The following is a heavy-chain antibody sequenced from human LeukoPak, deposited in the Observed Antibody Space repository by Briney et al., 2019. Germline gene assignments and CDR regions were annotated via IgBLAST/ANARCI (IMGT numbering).Heavy chain of an antibody. J-gene: IGHJ4*02. D-gene: IGHD6-19*01. CDR1: GFTFSSYA. Sequence: GGSLRLSCAASGFTFSSYAMHWVRQAPGKGLKSVAVMSYDGSKKYYADSVKGRFTISRDNSKNTLYLQMNSLRAEDTDVYSCARDQPYRSGWNYYFDYWGQGPLVTVSS. CDR2: MSYDGSKK. CDR3: ARDQPYRSGWNYYFDY. V-gene: IGHV3-30*04.